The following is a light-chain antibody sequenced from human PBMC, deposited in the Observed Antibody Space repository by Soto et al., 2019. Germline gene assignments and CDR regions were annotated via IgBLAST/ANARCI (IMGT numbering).Light chain of an antibody. V-gene: IGLV2-8*01. Sequence: QSVLTQSPSASGSPGQSVTISCTGTSSDIGGYNSVSWYQQHPGKAPKVMIYDVTKRPSGVPDRFSGSKSVNTASLTASALQAEDEADYYCSSFTDENDVVFGSGTKVTVL. CDR2: DVT. CDR1: SSDIGGYNS. J-gene: IGLJ1*01. CDR3: SSFTDENDVV.